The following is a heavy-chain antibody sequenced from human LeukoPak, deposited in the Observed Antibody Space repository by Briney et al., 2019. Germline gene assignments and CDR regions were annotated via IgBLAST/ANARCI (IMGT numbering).Heavy chain of an antibody. Sequence: GGSLRLSCAASGFTFSSYAMSWVRQAPGKGLEWVSAISGSGGSTYYADSVKGRFTISRDNSKNTLYLQMNSLRAEDTAVYYCAKEIYAVAGTFYGMDVWGQGTTVTVSS. D-gene: IGHD6-19*01. J-gene: IGHJ6*02. V-gene: IGHV3-23*01. CDR3: AKEIYAVAGTFYGMDV. CDR1: GFTFSSYA. CDR2: ISGSGGST.